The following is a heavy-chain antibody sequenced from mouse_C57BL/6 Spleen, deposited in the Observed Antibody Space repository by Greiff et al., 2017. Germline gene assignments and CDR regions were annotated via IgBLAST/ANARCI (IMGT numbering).Heavy chain of an antibody. CDR3: ARADGYGNYGVYAMDY. J-gene: IGHJ4*01. V-gene: IGHV5-4*03. Sequence: EVKLVESGGGLVKPGGSLKLSCAASGFTFSSYAMSWVRQTPEKRLEWVATISDGGSYTYYPDNVKGRFTISRDNAKNNLYLQMSHLKSEDTAMYYCARADGYGNYGVYAMDYWGQGTSVTVSS. D-gene: IGHD2-10*02. CDR2: ISDGGSYT. CDR1: GFTFSSYA.